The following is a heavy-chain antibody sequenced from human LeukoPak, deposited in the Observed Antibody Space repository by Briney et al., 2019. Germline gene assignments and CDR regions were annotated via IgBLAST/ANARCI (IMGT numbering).Heavy chain of an antibody. CDR1: GYSISSGYY. J-gene: IGHJ4*02. D-gene: IGHD6-19*01. V-gene: IGHV4-38-2*02. CDR2: IYHSGST. Sequence: SETLSLTCTVSGYSISSGYYWGWIRQPPGKGLEWIGYIYHSGSTYYNPSLKSRVTISVDTSKNQFSLKLSSVTAADTAVYYCARRGYSSGWNYFDYWGQGTLVTVSS. CDR3: ARRGYSSGWNYFDY.